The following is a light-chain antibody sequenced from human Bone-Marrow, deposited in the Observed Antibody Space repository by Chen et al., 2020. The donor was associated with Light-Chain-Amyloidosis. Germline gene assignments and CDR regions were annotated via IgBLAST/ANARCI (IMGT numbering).Light chain of an antibody. CDR1: ESLLYRSNNKNY. CDR3: QQYYSTPYT. CDR2: WAS. V-gene: IGKV4-1*01. J-gene: IGKJ2*01. Sequence: DIVMTQSPDSLAVSLDERATINCKSSESLLYRSNNKNYLGWYQQKPGQSPKLLMYWASTRESGVPDRFSGSGSGTDFTLTISSLQAEDVAVYYCQQYYSTPYTFGQGTKLEIQ.